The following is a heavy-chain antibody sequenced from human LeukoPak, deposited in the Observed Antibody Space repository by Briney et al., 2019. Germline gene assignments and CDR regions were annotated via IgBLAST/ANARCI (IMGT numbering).Heavy chain of an antibody. CDR2: IYYSGTT. CDR1: GGSISGYY. D-gene: IGHD1-26*01. J-gene: IGHJ4*02. Sequence: SSASLSLTCTVSGGSISGYYWSWIRQPPGKGLEWIAFIYYSGTTNYTPSLKSRVTISLDTSKNQFSLKLSSVTAADTAVYYCARGGWGSFDYWGQGTLVTVSS. CDR3: ARGGWGSFDY. V-gene: IGHV4-59*01.